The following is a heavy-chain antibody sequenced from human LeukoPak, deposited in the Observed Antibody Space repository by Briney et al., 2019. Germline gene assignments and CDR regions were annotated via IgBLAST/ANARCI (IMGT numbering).Heavy chain of an antibody. V-gene: IGHV4-39*01. CDR1: GGSISSNNYY. J-gene: IGHJ4*02. CDR3: ARLGWGSMMWDY. D-gene: IGHD2/OR15-2a*01. CDR2: IYYSGST. Sequence: PSETLSLTCTVSGGSISSNNYYWGWIRQPPGKGLEWIGSIYYSGSTYYNPSLKSRVTISVDTSTNQFSLRLSSVSAADTAVYYCARLGWGSMMWDYWGQGTLVTVSS.